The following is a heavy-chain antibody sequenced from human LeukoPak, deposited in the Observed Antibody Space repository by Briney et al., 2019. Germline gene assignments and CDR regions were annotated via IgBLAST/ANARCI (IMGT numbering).Heavy chain of an antibody. D-gene: IGHD6-19*01. V-gene: IGHV3-30*04. J-gene: IGHJ4*02. CDR2: ISYDGSNK. CDR3: AREGSIAVAGTFDY. CDR1: GFTFSSYA. Sequence: PGGSLRLSCAASGFTFSSYAMHWVRQAPGKGLEWVAVISYDGSNKYYADSVKGRFTISRDNSKNTLYLQMNSLRAEDTAMYYCAREGSIAVAGTFDYWGQGTLVTVSS.